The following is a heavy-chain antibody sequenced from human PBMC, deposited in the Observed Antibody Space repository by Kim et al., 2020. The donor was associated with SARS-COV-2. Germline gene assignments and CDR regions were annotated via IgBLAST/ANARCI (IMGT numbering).Heavy chain of an antibody. J-gene: IGHJ4*02. Sequence: KYYVDSVKGRFTSSRDNSKNTLYLQMNSLRAEETAVYSCARDDGDKPLDYWGQGTLVTVSS. CDR2: K. D-gene: IGHD4-17*01. V-gene: IGHV3-33*01. CDR3: ARDDGDKPLDY.